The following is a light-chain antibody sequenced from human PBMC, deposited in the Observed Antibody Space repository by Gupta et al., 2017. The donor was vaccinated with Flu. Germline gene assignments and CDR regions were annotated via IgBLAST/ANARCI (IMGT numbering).Light chain of an antibody. Sequence: EIVTTQSPATLSVSPGERATLSCRASQSVSGNLAWHQQKPGQAPRLLIYGSSTRATGIPARFNGSGFGTELTLTISSLQSEDFAVYYCQQYNNWPITFGQGARLEIK. CDR1: QSVSGN. CDR2: GSS. V-gene: IGKV3-15*01. CDR3: QQYNNWPIT. J-gene: IGKJ5*01.